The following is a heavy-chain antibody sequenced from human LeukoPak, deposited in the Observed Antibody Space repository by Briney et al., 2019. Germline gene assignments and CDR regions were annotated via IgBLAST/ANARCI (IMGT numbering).Heavy chain of an antibody. CDR2: IYHSGST. V-gene: IGHV4-38-2*02. J-gene: IGHJ4*02. D-gene: IGHD6-13*01. Sequence: KTSETLSLTCTVSGYSISSGYYWGWIRQPPGKGLEWIGSIYHSGSTYYNPSLKSRVTISVDTSKNQFSLKLSSVTAADTAVYYCARVRRRAAAGTTANFDYWGQGTLVTVSS. CDR1: GYSISSGYY. CDR3: ARVRRRAAAGTTANFDY.